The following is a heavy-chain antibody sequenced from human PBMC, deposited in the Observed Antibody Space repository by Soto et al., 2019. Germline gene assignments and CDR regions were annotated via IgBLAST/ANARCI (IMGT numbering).Heavy chain of an antibody. CDR1: GYSFTNYW. CDR3: ARPALHSTGYYAFDI. D-gene: IGHD3-9*01. J-gene: IGHJ3*02. V-gene: IGHV5-51*01. Sequence: PGESLKISCKGSGYSFTNYWIGWVRQMPGKGLEWMGIIYPGDSDTRYSPSFQGQVTFSADKSISTAYLQWSSLKASDTAMYYCARPALHSTGYYAFDIWGQGTMVTVSS. CDR2: IYPGDSDT.